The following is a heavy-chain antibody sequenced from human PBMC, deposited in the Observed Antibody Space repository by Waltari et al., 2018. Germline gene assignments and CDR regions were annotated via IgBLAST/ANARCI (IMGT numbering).Heavy chain of an antibody. CDR3: ASLVLPKGTFEPYNWFDH. CDR2: IMPSLGTT. D-gene: IGHD2-8*01. Sequence: QVQLVQSGAEVKKPGSSVKVSCKASGGTFSSYGISWVRQAPGQGLEWMGGIMPSLGTTNCAQKVQGRVTITADESTSTAYMELRSLRSEDTAVYYCASLVLPKGTFEPYNWFDHWGQGTLVTVSS. J-gene: IGHJ5*02. CDR1: GGTFSSYG. V-gene: IGHV1-69*01.